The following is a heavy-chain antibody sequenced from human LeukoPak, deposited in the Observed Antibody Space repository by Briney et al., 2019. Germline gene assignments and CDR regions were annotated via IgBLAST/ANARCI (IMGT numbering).Heavy chain of an antibody. V-gene: IGHV1-69*13. D-gene: IGHD6-19*01. Sequence: SVKVSCKASGGTFSSYAISWVRQAPGQGLEWMGGIIPIFGTANYAQKFQGRVTITADESTSTAYMELSSLRSEDTAVSYCARDPLYSRGHHNIFDYWGQGTLVTVSS. CDR3: ARDPLYSRGHHNIFDY. CDR2: IIPIFGTA. CDR1: GGTFSSYA. J-gene: IGHJ4*02.